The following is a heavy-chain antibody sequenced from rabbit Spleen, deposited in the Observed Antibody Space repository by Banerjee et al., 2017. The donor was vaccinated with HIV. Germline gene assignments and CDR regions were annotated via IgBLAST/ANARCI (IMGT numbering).Heavy chain of an antibody. J-gene: IGHJ6*01. CDR3: ATDAANSFSNYGMDL. V-gene: IGHV1S40*01. CDR1: GFSFSSSDY. Sequence: QSLLESGGDLLKPRASLTLTSSAAGFSFSSSDYMIWVRQPPGKGLEWISCIVGGSSGFTYSATWAKGGFSCSKTSSTTVTLQMTSLTVADTAAYFCATDAANSFSNYGMDLWGPGTLVTVS. CDR2: IVGGSSGFT. D-gene: IGHD4-2*01.